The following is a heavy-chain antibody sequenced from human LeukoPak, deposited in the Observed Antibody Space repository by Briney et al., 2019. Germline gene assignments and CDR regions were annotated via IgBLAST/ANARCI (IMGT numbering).Heavy chain of an antibody. Sequence: GGSLRLSCAASGFTFSSYSINWVRQAPGKGLEWVSCVSSTSSFIYYADSVKGRFTISRDNAKNSLYLQTHSLRAEDTAVYYCARLSPANDAFDIWGQGTMVTVSS. CDR2: VSSTSSFI. J-gene: IGHJ3*02. V-gene: IGHV3-21*01. CDR3: ARLSPANDAFDI. CDR1: GFTFSSYS.